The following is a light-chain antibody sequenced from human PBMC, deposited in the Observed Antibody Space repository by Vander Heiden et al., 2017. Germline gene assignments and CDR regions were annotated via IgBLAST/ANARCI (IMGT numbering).Light chain of an antibody. J-gene: IGKJ4*01. CDR2: AAS. CDR3: QQIESTPPLT. CDR1: QSIRSY. Sequence: DIQMTQSPFSLSASVGDRVTITCRSSQSIRSYLNWYQQKPGKAPKLLIYAASSLQSGVPSRFSGSGYGTDFTLTISRRQPEDFAAYYCQQIESTPPLTFGGGTKVDIK. V-gene: IGKV1-39*01.